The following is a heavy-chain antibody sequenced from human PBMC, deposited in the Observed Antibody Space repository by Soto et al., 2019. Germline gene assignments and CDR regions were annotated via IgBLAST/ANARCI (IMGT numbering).Heavy chain of an antibody. CDR3: VWETYSSNWYYVY. Sequence: ASVKVSCKASGYTFTSYDMHWVRHAPGQGLEWMGIINPSGGSTSYAQKFQGRVTMTRDTSTSTAYMELRSLRSDDTAVYYCVWETYSSNWYYVYWGQGTLVTVSS. V-gene: IGHV1-46*01. CDR1: GYTFTSYD. J-gene: IGHJ4*02. CDR2: INPSGGST. D-gene: IGHD6-13*01.